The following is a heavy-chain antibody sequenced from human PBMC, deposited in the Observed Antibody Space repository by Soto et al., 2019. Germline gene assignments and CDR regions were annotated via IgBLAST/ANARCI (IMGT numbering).Heavy chain of an antibody. CDR3: AREVARGMDV. Sequence: QVQLVQSGAEVKKPGASVKVSCKASGYTFTSYDINWVRQAPGQGLEWMGWMNPNSGNTAYAQKFQGRVTMTRNTSISTAYMELSSVRSEDTGVYYCAREVARGMDVWGQGTTVTVSS. CDR2: MNPNSGNT. CDR1: GYTFTSYD. J-gene: IGHJ6*02. V-gene: IGHV1-8*01.